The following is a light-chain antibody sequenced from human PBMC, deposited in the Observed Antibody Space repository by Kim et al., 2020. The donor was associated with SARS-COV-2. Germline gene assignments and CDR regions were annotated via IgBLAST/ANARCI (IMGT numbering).Light chain of an antibody. CDR1: SSNIGSNY. Sequence: GQRVTISCSGSSSNIGSNYVYWYQQLPGTAPKLLIYRNNQRPSGVPDRFSGSKSGTSASLAISGLRSEDEADYYCAVWDDSLSGPLFGGGTQLTVL. J-gene: IGLJ2*01. CDR3: AVWDDSLSGPL. CDR2: RNN. V-gene: IGLV1-47*01.